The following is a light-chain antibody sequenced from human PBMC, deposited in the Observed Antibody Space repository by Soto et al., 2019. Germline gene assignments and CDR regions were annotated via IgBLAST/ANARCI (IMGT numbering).Light chain of an antibody. Sequence: QSALTQPASVSGSPGQSITISCTGTSSDVGGYNYVSWYQQHPGKAPKLMIYDVSNRPSGVSNRFSGSKSGNTASLTISGLQAEDEADYFSSSYPSSSAPSAVFGGGTQLTVL. CDR1: SSDVGGYNY. CDR2: DVS. V-gene: IGLV2-14*01. CDR3: SSYPSSSAPSAV. J-gene: IGLJ7*01.